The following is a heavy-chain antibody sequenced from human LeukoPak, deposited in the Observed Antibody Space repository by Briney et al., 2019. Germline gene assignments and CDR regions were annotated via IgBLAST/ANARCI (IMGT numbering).Heavy chain of an antibody. V-gene: IGHV3-7*01. CDR3: AREIAAFGSSWYYYYGMDV. J-gene: IGHJ6*02. CDR1: GFTFSSYW. D-gene: IGHD6-13*01. CDR2: IKQDGSEK. Sequence: GGSLRLSCAASGFTFSSYWMSWVRQAPGKGLEWVANIKQDGSEKYYADSVKGRFTISRDNAKNSLYLQMNSLRAEDTAVYYCAREIAAFGSSWYYYYGMDVWGQGTTVTVSS.